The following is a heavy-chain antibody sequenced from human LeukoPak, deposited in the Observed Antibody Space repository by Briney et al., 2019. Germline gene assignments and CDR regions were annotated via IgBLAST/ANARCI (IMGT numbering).Heavy chain of an antibody. D-gene: IGHD6-13*01. V-gene: IGHV1-69*01. CDR3: ARDRIPGIAAAAISPGY. Sequence: ASVKVSCKASGGTFSSYAISWVRQAPGQGLEWMGGIIPIFGTANSAQKFQGRVTITADESTSTAYMELSSLRSEDTAVYYCARDRIPGIAAAAISPGYWGQGTLVTVSS. CDR1: GGTFSSYA. J-gene: IGHJ4*02. CDR2: IIPIFGTA.